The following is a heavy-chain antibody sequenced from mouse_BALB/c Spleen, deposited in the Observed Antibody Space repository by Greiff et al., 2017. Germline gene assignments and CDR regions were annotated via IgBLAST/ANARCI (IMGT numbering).Heavy chain of an antibody. D-gene: IGHD2-10*02. CDR2: ISSGSSTI. V-gene: IGHV5-17*02. CDR3: ARKYGNYSYYAMDY. J-gene: IGHJ4*01. CDR1: GFTFSSFG. Sequence: DVKLVESGGGLVQPGGSRKLSCAASGFTFSSFGMHWVRQAPEKGLEWVAYISSGSSTIYYADTVKGRFTISRDNPKNTLFLQMTSLRSEDTAMYYCARKYGNYSYYAMDYWGQGTSVTVSS.